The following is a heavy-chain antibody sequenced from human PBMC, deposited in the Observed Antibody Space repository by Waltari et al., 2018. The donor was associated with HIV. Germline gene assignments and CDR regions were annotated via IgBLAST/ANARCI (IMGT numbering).Heavy chain of an antibody. D-gene: IGHD6-6*01. CDR3: ARQEYSSSPNSGSFDY. V-gene: IGHV5-51*01. CDR2: IYPGDSDT. Sequence: EVQLVQSGAEVKKPGESLKISCKGSGYSFTSYWIGWVRQMPGKGLEWMGIIYPGDSDTRYSPSFQGQVTISADKSISTAYLQWSSLKASDTAMYYCARQEYSSSPNSGSFDYWGQGTLVTVSS. CDR1: GYSFTSYW. J-gene: IGHJ4*02.